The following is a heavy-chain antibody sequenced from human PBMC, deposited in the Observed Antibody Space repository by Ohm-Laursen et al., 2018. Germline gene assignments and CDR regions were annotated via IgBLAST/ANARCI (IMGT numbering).Heavy chain of an antibody. V-gene: IGHV1-18*01. D-gene: IGHD3-22*01. CDR2: ISAYNDYT. J-gene: IGHJ4*02. CDR3: ARTQPYYYDSSGYYPLGY. CDR1: GCRFIRYG. Sequence: ASVKVSCNASGCRFIRYGMNWVRQAPGQGLEWMGWISAYNDYTKYAQNFQGRVTMTTDTSTSTAYMELRSLRSDDTAVYYCARTQPYYYDSSGYYPLGYWGQGTLVTVSS.